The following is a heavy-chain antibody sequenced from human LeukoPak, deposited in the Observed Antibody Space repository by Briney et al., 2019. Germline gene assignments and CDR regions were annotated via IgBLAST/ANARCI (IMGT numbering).Heavy chain of an antibody. Sequence: GSLRLSCAASGFTFNRDWTAWVRQAPGKGLEWVANIKEDGSEKNYVDSVKGRFTISRDNAVNSVYLQMNDLRAEDTALYYCARGDWGPYYWGQGTLVTVSS. CDR1: GFTFNRDW. V-gene: IGHV3-7*01. D-gene: IGHD7-27*01. CDR2: IKEDGSEK. J-gene: IGHJ4*02. CDR3: ARGDWGPYY.